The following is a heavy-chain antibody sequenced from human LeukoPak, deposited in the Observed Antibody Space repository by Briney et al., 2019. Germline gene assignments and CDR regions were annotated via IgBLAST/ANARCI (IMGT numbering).Heavy chain of an antibody. Sequence: PGRSLRLSCAASGFTFDDYAMHWVRQAPGKGLEWVSGISWNSGSIGYADSVKGRFTISRDNAKNSLYLQMNSLRAEDTALYYCAKGSGGSHNNWYSDLWGRGTLVTVSS. CDR3: AKGSGGSHNNWYSDL. V-gene: IGHV3-9*01. CDR1: GFTFDDYA. CDR2: ISWNSGSI. J-gene: IGHJ2*01. D-gene: IGHD1-26*01.